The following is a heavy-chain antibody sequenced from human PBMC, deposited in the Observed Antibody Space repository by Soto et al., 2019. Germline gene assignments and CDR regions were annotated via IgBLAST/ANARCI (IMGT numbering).Heavy chain of an antibody. V-gene: IGHV4-31*03. D-gene: IGHD2-8*01. CDR3: ARGVHCTNGVCYFSNYYGMDV. CDR1: GGSISSGGYY. J-gene: IGHJ6*02. CDR2: IYYSGST. Sequence: PSETLSLTCTVSGGSISSGGYYWSWIRQHPGKSLEWIGYIYYSGSTYYNPSLKSRVTISVDTSKNQFSLKLSSVTAADTAVYYCARGVHCTNGVCYFSNYYGMDVWGQGTTVTVSS.